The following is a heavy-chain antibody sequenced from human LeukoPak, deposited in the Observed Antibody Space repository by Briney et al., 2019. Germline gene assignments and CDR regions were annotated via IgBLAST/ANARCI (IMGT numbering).Heavy chain of an antibody. CDR1: GGSISSGDYY. Sequence: PSETLSLTCTVSGGSISSGDYYWSWIRQPPGKGLEWIGYIYYSGSTYYNPSLKSRVTISVDTSKNQFSLKLSSVTAADTAVYYCARDGAAAEYYFDYWGQGPRSPSPQ. CDR2: IYYSGST. CDR3: ARDGAAAEYYFDY. V-gene: IGHV4-30-4*01. D-gene: IGHD6-13*01. J-gene: IGHJ4*02.